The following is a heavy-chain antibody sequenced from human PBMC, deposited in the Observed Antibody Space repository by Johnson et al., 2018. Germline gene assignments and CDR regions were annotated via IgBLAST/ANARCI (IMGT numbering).Heavy chain of an antibody. J-gene: IGHJ6*03. D-gene: IGHD2-2*01. CDR2: IIPILGIA. CDR1: GGTFSTYT. V-gene: IGHV1-69*04. CDR3: ARDSGIVPRRLYYYMDV. Sequence: QVQLVQSGAEVKKPGSSVKVSCKASGGTFSTYTINWVRQAPGQGLEWMGRIIPILGIANYAQKFQGRVTITADESTNTVYMELSSLRSEDTAVYYCARDSGIVPRRLYYYMDVWGKGTTVTVSS.